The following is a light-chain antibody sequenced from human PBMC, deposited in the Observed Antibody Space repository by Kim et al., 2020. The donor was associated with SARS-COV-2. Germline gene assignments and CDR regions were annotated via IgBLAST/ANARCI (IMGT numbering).Light chain of an antibody. CDR2: KVS. CDR1: QSLVFSNGKTD. CDR3: MYGTHWPPSFT. J-gene: IGKJ4*01. V-gene: IGKV2-30*01. Sequence: SIYCRSSQSLVFSNGKTDLNWFHQRSGRSPVRRIYKVSKRDSVVPDRFSGSVSGTDFTLKISRIEAEDVGVYYCMYGTHWPPSFTFGGATKVDIK.